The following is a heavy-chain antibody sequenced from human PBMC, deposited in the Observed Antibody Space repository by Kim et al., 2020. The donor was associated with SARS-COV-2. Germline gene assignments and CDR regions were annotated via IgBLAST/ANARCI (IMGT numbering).Heavy chain of an antibody. CDR3: ARDVVYRAERGSFDY. Sequence: SETLSLTCTVSGGSISSSSYYWGWIRQPPGKGLEWIGSIYYSGSTYYNPSLKSRVTISVDTSKNQFSLKLSSVTAADTAVYYCARDVVYRAERGSFDYWGQGTLVTVSS. J-gene: IGHJ4*02. CDR1: GGSISSSSYY. CDR2: IYYSGST. V-gene: IGHV4-39*07. D-gene: IGHD2-15*01.